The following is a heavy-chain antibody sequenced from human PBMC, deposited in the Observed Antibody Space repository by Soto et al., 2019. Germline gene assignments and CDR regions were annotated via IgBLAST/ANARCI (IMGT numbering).Heavy chain of an antibody. CDR1: GFTFSSYA. Sequence: PGGSLRLSCAASGFTFSSYAMSWVRQAPGKGLEWVSAISGSGGSTYYADSVKGRFTISRDNSKNTLYLQMNSLRAEDTAVYYCAKDIYNDAVYGDLEYYYYGMDVWGQGTTVTVSS. CDR3: AKDIYNDAVYGDLEYYYYGMDV. V-gene: IGHV3-23*01. J-gene: IGHJ6*02. D-gene: IGHD4-17*01. CDR2: ISGSGGST.